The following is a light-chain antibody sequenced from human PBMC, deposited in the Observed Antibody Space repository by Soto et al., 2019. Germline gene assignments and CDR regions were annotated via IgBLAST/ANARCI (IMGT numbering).Light chain of an antibody. Sequence: ALAHSPGNPSVSPGDRSTPSCRASQSVSSNYLAWYQQKPGQAPRLLIYGASSRATGIPDRFSGSGSGTDFTLTISRLEPEDFAVYYCHQDDIWTFGQGTKVDI. V-gene: IGKV3-20*01. CDR1: QSVSSNY. CDR2: GAS. CDR3: HQDDIWT. J-gene: IGKJ1*01.